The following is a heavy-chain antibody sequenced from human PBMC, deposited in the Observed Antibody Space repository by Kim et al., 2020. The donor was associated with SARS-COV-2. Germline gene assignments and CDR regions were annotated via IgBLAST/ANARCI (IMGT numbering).Heavy chain of an antibody. Sequence: SETLSLTCAVSGGSISSGGYSWSWIRQPPGKGLEWIGYIYHSGSTYYNPSLKSRVTISVDRSKNQFSLKLSSVTAADTALYYCAREGYSQFDYWGQGTLV. CDR1: GGSISSGGYS. V-gene: IGHV4-30-2*01. CDR3: AREGYSQFDY. J-gene: IGHJ4*02. D-gene: IGHD2-15*01. CDR2: IYHSGST.